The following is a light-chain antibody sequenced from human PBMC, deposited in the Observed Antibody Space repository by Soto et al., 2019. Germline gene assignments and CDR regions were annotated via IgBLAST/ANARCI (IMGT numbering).Light chain of an antibody. CDR1: SSDVGAHNF. J-gene: IGLJ3*02. V-gene: IGLV2-14*01. Sequence: QSALTQPASVSGSPGQSITIACTGTSSDVGAHNFVSWYQQHPGKAPKLRIFEVSNRPSGVSNRFSGSKSGNTASLTISGLHAEDEADYYCSSYTASSTWVFGGGTKLTVL. CDR2: EVS. CDR3: SSYTASSTWV.